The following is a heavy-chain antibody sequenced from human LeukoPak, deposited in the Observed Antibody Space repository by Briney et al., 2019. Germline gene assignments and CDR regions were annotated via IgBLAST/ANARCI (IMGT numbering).Heavy chain of an antibody. V-gene: IGHV4-59*01. D-gene: IGHD6-13*01. CDR3: ARGYSTSWTYYFDY. CDR2: LHFGGST. J-gene: IGHJ4*02. Sequence: SETLSLTCTVSDGAITGYYWGWIRQPPGKGLDWIGHLHFGGSTNYNPSLKSRVTISVDTSKNHFSLKLSSVTAADTAVYYCARGYSTSWTYYFDYWGQGALVTVSP. CDR1: DGAITGYY.